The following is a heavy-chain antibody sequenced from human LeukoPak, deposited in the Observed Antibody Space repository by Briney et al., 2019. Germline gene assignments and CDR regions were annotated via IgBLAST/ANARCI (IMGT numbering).Heavy chain of an antibody. J-gene: IGHJ4*02. V-gene: IGHV3-21*01. CDR1: VFTFSSYI. Sequence: GGSLRLSCAASVFTFSSYIMNWVRQAPGKGLECVSSISSSSSYIYYADSVKGRFTISRDTAKNSLYMQMKSLRGEDTAVSYCARDRQKLIIYYFDYWGQGTLVTVSS. D-gene: IGHD1-26*01. CDR3: ARDRQKLIIYYFDY. CDR2: ISSSSSYI.